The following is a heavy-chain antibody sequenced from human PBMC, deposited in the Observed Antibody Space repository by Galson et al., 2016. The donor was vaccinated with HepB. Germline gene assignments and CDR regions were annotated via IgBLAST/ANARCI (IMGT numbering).Heavy chain of an antibody. Sequence: SLRLSCAASGFTFDDYAMHWVRQAPGKGLEWVSGISWSSGSIDYADSVKGRFTISRDNAKKSLYLQMDSLRAEDTALYYCARPSSSSWAFDYWGQGTLVTVSS. CDR3: ARPSSSSWAFDY. CDR2: ISWSSGSI. D-gene: IGHD6-6*01. V-gene: IGHV3-9*01. J-gene: IGHJ4*02. CDR1: GFTFDDYA.